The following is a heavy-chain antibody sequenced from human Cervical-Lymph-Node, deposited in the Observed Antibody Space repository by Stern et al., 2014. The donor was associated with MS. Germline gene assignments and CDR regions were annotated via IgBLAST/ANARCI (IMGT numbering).Heavy chain of an antibody. J-gene: IGHJ4*02. CDR3: TTSSLEWLPLDY. CDR2: IKSKTDGGTT. D-gene: IGHD3-3*01. CDR1: GFTFSNAW. Sequence: EVQLVESGGGLVKPGGSLRLSCAASGFTFSNAWMSWVRQAPGKGLEWVGRIKSKTDGGTTDYAAPVKGRFTISRDDSKNTLYLQMNSLKTEDTAVYYCTTSSLEWLPLDYWGQGTLVTVSS. V-gene: IGHV3-15*01.